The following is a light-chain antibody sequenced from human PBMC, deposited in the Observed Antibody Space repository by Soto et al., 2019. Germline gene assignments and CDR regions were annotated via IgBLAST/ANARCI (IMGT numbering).Light chain of an antibody. Sequence: QSVLTQPPSVSAAPGQKVTISCSGSSSNIGTNYVSWHQQLPGRAPKLVMFENSKRTSGIPDRFSGSKSGSSATLGVTGLPTGDEADYYCGTWDSDLSAEVFGGGTKVTVL. J-gene: IGLJ3*02. CDR3: GTWDSDLSAEV. CDR2: ENS. V-gene: IGLV1-51*02. CDR1: SSNIGTNY.